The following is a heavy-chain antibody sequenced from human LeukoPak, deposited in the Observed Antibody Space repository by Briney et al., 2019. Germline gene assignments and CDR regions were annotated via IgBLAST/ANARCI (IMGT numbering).Heavy chain of an antibody. D-gene: IGHD1-1*01. V-gene: IGHV1-2*02. Sequence: ASVKVSCKASGYIFTDYYMHWVRQAPGQGLEWMGWINPKSDGTKYAQNFQGRVTMTWDTSISTAYMEVSRLTSDDTAMFYCARDPPGTTAFDLWGQGTMITVSS. CDR1: GYIFTDYY. J-gene: IGHJ3*01. CDR2: INPKSDGT. CDR3: ARDPPGTTAFDL.